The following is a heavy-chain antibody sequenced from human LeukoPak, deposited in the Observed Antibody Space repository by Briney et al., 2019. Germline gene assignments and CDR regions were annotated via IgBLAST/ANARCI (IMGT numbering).Heavy chain of an antibody. CDR3: AKRDIVVVPAATYAFDI. CDR1: GFTFSSYG. Sequence: GGSLRLSCAASGFTFSSYGMHWVRQAPGKGLEWVSAISGSGGSTYYADSVKGRFTISRDNSKNTLYLQMNSLRAEDTAVYYCAKRDIVVVPAATYAFDIWGQGTMVTVSS. J-gene: IGHJ3*02. V-gene: IGHV3-23*01. D-gene: IGHD2-2*01. CDR2: ISGSGGST.